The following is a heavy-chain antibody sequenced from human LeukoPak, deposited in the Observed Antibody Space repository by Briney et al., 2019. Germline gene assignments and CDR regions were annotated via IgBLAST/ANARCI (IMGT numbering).Heavy chain of an antibody. J-gene: IGHJ3*02. D-gene: IGHD3-10*01. V-gene: IGHV5-10-1*01. Sequence: GESLKISCKGSGYSFISYWISWVRQMPGKGLEWMGTIDPSDSYTNYSPSFQGHVTISTDESISTAYLQWSNLKASDTAIYYCATSMVRGVSKRGAFDIWDQGTRVTISS. CDR1: GYSFISYW. CDR2: IDPSDSYT. CDR3: ATSMVRGVSKRGAFDI.